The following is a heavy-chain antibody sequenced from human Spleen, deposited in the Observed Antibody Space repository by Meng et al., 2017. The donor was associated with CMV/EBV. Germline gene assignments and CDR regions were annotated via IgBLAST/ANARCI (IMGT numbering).Heavy chain of an antibody. CDR2: ISYSVST. D-gene: IGHD3-10*01. J-gene: IGHJ5*02. CDR3: ASRKLNSYGSGTGFDP. CDR1: SISGSRYS. V-gene: IGHV4-39*07. Sequence: SISGSRYSWGWLRQPPGRGLEWIGTISYSVSTHYNPSLTSRVTISVDKSTNPFSLNLSSVTAADTAVYFCASRKLNSYGSGTGFDPWGQGTLVTVSS.